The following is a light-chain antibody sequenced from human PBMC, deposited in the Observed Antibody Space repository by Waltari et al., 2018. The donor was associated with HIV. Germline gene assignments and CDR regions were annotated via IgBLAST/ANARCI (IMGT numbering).Light chain of an antibody. V-gene: IGKV1-39*01. J-gene: IGKJ3*01. CDR2: ATS. Sequence: IQLTQSPLSLSAHLADSVTITCRPSHNISGFLNWYQQNPGKPPKILVFATSSLQTGVPSRFKGSASGMDFSLTISSLHPEDFATYYCQQSFSGFTFGPGTNVH. CDR1: HNISGF. CDR3: QQSFSGFT.